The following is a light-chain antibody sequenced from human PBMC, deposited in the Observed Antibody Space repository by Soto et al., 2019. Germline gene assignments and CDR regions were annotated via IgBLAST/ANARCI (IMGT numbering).Light chain of an antibody. CDR3: LQYITFPRT. Sequence: DIPMTQSPSSLSASIGDRVTITCRASQNINYNLGWLQQKPGKAPKSLIFSASGLQSGVPSRFSGSGSGTDFTLTISSLQPEDFATYYCLQYITFPRTFGQGTKLEIK. CDR2: SAS. CDR1: QNINYN. J-gene: IGKJ2*01. V-gene: IGKV1-16*01.